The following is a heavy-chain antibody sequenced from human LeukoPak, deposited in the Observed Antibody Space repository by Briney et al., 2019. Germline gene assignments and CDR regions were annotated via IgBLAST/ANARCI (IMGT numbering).Heavy chain of an antibody. CDR3: AKGAPDYYGSGSYVDY. Sequence: GGSLRLSCAASGFTFSSYAMSWVRQAPGKGLEWVSAISGSGGSTYYADSVKGRFTISRDNSKHTLYLQMNSLRAEDTAVYYCAKGAPDYYGSGSYVDYWGQGTLVTVSS. V-gene: IGHV3-23*01. CDR2: ISGSGGST. D-gene: IGHD3-10*01. J-gene: IGHJ4*02. CDR1: GFTFSSYA.